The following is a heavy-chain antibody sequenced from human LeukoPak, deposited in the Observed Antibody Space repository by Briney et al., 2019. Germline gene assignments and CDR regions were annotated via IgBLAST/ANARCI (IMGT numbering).Heavy chain of an antibody. CDR1: GGSLSNYY. CDR2: IYESGST. D-gene: IGHD3-16*01. CDR3: ARGRIGGPKAPFDY. V-gene: IGHV4-59*01. J-gene: IGHJ4*02. Sequence: SETLSLACTVSGGSLSNYYWSWIRQPPGKGLEWIGHIYESGSTTYNPSLKSRVTISVDTSKNQFSLKLSSVTAADTAVYYCARGRIGGPKAPFDYWSQGTLVTVSS.